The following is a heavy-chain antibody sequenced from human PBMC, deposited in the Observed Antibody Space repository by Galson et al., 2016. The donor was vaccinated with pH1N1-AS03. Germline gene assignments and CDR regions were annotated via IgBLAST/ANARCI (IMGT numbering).Heavy chain of an antibody. CDR1: GFTFDDYA. CDR3: VYDSSGLYYFEY. CDR2: INWNGDTR. V-gene: IGHV3-9*01. Sequence: SLRLSCAVSGFTFDDYAMHWVRQGPGKGPEWVPSINWNGDTRGYADSVKGRFTISRDNANNSVYLQMESLRTEDTALYFCVYDSSGLYYFEYWGRGAQVTVSS. J-gene: IGHJ4*02. D-gene: IGHD3-22*01.